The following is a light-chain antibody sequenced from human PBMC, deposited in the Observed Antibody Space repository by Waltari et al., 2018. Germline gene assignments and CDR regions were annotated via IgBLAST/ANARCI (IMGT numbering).Light chain of an antibody. CDR2: LNSDGSH. V-gene: IGLV4-69*01. CDR3: QAWGTGIPKV. CDR1: SGHTTYA. J-gene: IGLJ6*01. Sequence: QVVLTQSPSASASLGASVKLTCTLSSGHTTYAIAWHQKQPEKGPRFLMNLNSDGSHNKDDGIPVRFSGSSSGAERYLIISSLQSEDEADYYCQAWGTGIPKVVGSGTKVTVL.